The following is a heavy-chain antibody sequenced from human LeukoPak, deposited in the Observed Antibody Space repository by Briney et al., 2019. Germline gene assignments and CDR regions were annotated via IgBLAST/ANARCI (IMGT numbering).Heavy chain of an antibody. J-gene: IGHJ4*02. CDR1: GFTFSTHS. Sequence: GGSLRLSCAVSGFTFSTHSMNWVRQAPGKGLEWVSYITRSSTTIFYADSVKGRFTISRDNAKNSLYLQMHSLRAEDTAVYYCARDTRGYASFDYWGQGTLVTVSS. V-gene: IGHV3-48*04. CDR3: ARDTRGYASFDY. CDR2: ITRSSTTI. D-gene: IGHD2-2*01.